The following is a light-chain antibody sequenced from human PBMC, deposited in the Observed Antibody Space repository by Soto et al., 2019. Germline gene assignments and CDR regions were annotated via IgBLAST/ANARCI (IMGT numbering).Light chain of an antibody. CDR3: AAWDDSLSGYVA. CDR2: NND. V-gene: IGLV1-44*01. CDR1: SSNIGTNT. J-gene: IGLJ2*01. Sequence: QSVLTQPPSASATPGQRVTISCSGSSSNIGTNTVNWYQQLPGTAPKLLIYNNDQRPSGVPDRFSASKSGTSASLAISGLQSEDEANYYCAAWDDSLSGYVAFGGGTKLTVL.